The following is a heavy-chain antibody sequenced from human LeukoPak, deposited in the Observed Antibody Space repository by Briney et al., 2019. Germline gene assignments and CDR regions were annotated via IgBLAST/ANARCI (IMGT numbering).Heavy chain of an antibody. V-gene: IGHV4-34*01. Sequence: SETLSLTCAVYGGSFSGYYWSWIRQPPGKGLEWIGEINHSGSTNYNPSLKSRVTISVDTSKNQFSLKLSSVTAADTAVYCCARGTNFDYWGQGTLVTVSS. J-gene: IGHJ4*02. CDR3: ARGTNFDY. CDR2: INHSGST. CDR1: GGSFSGYY.